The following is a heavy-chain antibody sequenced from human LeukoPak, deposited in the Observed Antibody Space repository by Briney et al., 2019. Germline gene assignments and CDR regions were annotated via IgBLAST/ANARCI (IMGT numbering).Heavy chain of an antibody. CDR1: GFTFSSYA. CDR3: ARARSHSGYEPAFDI. D-gene: IGHD5-12*01. J-gene: IGHJ3*02. CDR2: ISGNGVST. V-gene: IGHV3-64*01. Sequence: GGSLRLSCAASGFTFSSYAMYWVRRTPGKGLEYVSVISGNGVSTHYATSVKGRFTISRDNSKNTLYLQMGSLRAEDTAVYYCARARSHSGYEPAFDIWGQGTMVTVSS.